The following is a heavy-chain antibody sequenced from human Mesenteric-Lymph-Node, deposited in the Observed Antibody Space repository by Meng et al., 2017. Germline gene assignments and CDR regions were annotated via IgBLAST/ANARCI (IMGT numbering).Heavy chain of an antibody. CDR1: GFTFSTYS. V-gene: IGHV3-21*01. CDR2: INSLCTNI. D-gene: IGHD3-22*01. J-gene: IGHJ4*01. CDR3: ARDARGLDDARSGYQYDY. Sequence: GESLMTSCPAPGFTFSTYSMNWVRQAPGKGLEWVSSINSLCTNIYYADSVKGRFTISRANAKNSLYLQMNSLRAEDTAVYYCARDARGLDDARSGYQYDYWGQGTLVTVSS.